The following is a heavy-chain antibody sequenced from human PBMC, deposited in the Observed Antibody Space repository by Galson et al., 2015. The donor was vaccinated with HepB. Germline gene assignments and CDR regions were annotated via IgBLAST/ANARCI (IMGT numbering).Heavy chain of an antibody. CDR2: TYDRSKWYN. D-gene: IGHD3-3*01. CDR3: ARATYYDFWSGSGPGAFDI. J-gene: IGHJ3*02. CDR1: GDSVSSNSAA. V-gene: IGHV6-1*01. Sequence: CAISGDSVSSNSAAWNWIRQSPSRGLEWLGRTYDRSKWYNDYAVSVKSRITINPDTSKNQFSLQLNSVTPEDTAVYYCARATYYDFWSGSGPGAFDIWGQGTMVTVSS.